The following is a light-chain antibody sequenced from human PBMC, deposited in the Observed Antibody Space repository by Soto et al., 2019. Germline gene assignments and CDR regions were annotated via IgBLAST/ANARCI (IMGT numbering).Light chain of an antibody. CDR3: QQYGSLSWT. V-gene: IGKV2-30*01. J-gene: IGKJ1*01. Sequence: EVVMTQSPLSLPVTLGQPASISYRSSQSLVYSDGNTYLNWFQQRPGQSPRRLIYKVSNRATGIPDRFSGSGSGTDFTLTISRLEPEDFAGYYCQQYGSLSWTFGQGTKV. CDR2: KVS. CDR1: QSLVYSDGNTY.